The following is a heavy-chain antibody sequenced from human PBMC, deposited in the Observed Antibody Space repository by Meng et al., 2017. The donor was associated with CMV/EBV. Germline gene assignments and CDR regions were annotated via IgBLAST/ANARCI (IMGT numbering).Heavy chain of an antibody. Sequence: GSLRLSCTVSGGSISSSSYYWGGIRQPPGKGLEWIGSIYYSGSTYYNPSLKSRVTISVDTSKNQFSLKLSSVTAADTAVYYCARRHSGSYYFDPWGQGTLVTVS. CDR3: ARRHSGSYYFDP. J-gene: IGHJ5*02. D-gene: IGHD1-26*01. V-gene: IGHV4-39*01. CDR2: IYYSGST. CDR1: GGSISSSSYY.